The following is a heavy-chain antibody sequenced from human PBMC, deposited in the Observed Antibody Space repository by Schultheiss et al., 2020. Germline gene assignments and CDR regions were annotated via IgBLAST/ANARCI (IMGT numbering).Heavy chain of an antibody. D-gene: IGHD3-16*01. CDR3: ASGRNYVWDY. V-gene: IGHV4-34*01. J-gene: IGHJ4*02. CDR1: GGSFSGYY. CDR2: MHHSGST. Sequence: SQTLSLTCAVYGGSFSGYYWSWIRQPPGKGLEWIGEMHHSGSTNYNPSLKSRVTMSVDKSQKHFSLTLSSVTAADTATYYCASGRNYVWDYWGQGTLVTVSS.